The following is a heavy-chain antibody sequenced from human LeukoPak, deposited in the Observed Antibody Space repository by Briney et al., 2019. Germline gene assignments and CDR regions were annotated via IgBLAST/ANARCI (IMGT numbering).Heavy chain of an antibody. V-gene: IGHV3-30*04. J-gene: IGHJ5*02. CDR3: ARGGLRAGTGGFDP. D-gene: IGHD6-13*01. CDR1: GFTFSGYA. CDR2: ISYDGSNK. Sequence: PGRSLRLSCAASGFTFSGYAMHWVRQAPGKGLEWVAVISYDGSNKYYADSVKGRFTISRDNSKNTLYLQMNSLRAEDTAVYYCARGGLRAGTGGFDPWGQGTLVIVSS.